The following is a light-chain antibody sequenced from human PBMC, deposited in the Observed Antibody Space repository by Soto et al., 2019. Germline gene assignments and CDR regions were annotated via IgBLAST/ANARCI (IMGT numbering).Light chain of an antibody. Sequence: DIPMTQSPSSLSASVGDRVTIACRSSHDVSRNLNWFQQKPGEAPKLLIYDASNLERGVPPRFSGSGSGTDFTLTISSLQSEDVATYYCQQYNSMLSFGEGTEVEIK. CDR2: DAS. J-gene: IGKJ4*01. CDR1: HDVSRN. V-gene: IGKV1-33*01. CDR3: QQYNSMLS.